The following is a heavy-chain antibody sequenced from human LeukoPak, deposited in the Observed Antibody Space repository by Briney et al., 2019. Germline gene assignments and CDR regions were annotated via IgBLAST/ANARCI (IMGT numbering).Heavy chain of an antibody. CDR2: ISDSSRTI. J-gene: IGHJ1*01. D-gene: IGHD6-19*01. CDR3: ARSSLPGRSGRTEYFQH. V-gene: IGHV3-11*01. Sequence: PGGSLRLSCAASGFTFSDYYMTWIRQAPGKGLQWLSFISDSSRTIYYADSVKGRFTISRDNAKNSLYLQMSSLRAGDTAIYYCARSSLPGRSGRTEYFQHWGQGALVTVSS. CDR1: GFTFSDYY.